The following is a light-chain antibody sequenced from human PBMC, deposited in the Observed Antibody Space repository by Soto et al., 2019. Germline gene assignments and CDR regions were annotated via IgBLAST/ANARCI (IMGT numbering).Light chain of an antibody. CDR2: FAS. V-gene: IGKV1-39*01. CDR1: QSIGNS. J-gene: IGKJ4*01. Sequence: QMTQSPSSLSASVGDRVTITCRASQSIGNSLNWYQQKSGKAPRLLIFFASNLQSGIPSRFSGSGSGTDFTLSISSLRPEDFATYYCQHRTAFGGETKVEIK. CDR3: QHRTA.